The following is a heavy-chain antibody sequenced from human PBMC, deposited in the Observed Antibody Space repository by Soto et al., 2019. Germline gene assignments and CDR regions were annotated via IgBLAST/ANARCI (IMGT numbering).Heavy chain of an antibody. CDR1: GYRFTDFT. D-gene: IGHD1-1*01. Sequence: QVHLVQSRPEVKKPGASVRVSCKTSGYRFTDFTLTWVRQAPGQGLEWMGWINPYNTNANYAEEIQGRVTMTTDTSTTTAYMELRSLRSDDTAIYYCARGRRGADYWGQGTLVTVSS. CDR2: INPYNTNA. V-gene: IGHV1-18*01. J-gene: IGHJ4*02. CDR3: ARGRRGADY.